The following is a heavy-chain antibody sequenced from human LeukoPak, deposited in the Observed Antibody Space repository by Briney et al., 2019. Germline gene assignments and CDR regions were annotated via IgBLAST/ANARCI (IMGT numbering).Heavy chain of an antibody. CDR3: ARHLMANWFDP. CDR1: GGSISSSSYY. V-gene: IGHV4-39*01. Sequence: SETLSLTCTVSGGSISSSSYYWGWIRQPPGEGLEWIGSIYYSGSTYYNPSLKSRVTISVDTSKNQFSLKLSSVTAAGTAVYYCARHLMANWFDPWGQGTLVTVSS. J-gene: IGHJ5*02. D-gene: IGHD5-24*01. CDR2: IYYSGST.